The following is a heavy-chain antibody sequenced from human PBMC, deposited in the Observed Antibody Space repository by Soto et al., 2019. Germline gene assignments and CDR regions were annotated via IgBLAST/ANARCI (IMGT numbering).Heavy chain of an antibody. Sequence: GGSLRLSCAASGFTFSSYAMHWVRQAPGKGLEWVAVISYDGSNKYYADSVKGRFTISRDNSKNTLYLQMNSLRAEDTAVYYCAREGPDSPDYYYGMDVWGQGTTVTVSS. CDR1: GFTFSSYA. V-gene: IGHV3-30*03. J-gene: IGHJ6*02. CDR2: ISYDGSNK. CDR3: AREGPDSPDYYYGMDV.